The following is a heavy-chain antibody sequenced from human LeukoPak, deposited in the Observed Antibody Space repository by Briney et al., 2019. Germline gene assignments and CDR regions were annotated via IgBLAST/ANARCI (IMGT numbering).Heavy chain of an antibody. CDR2: ISAYTGNT. Sequence: AAVKVSCKRSNYSFTNYPISWVRQAPAQGREWMGWISAYTGNTNYAQNVQGRVTMTTDTSTNTAHMELASLRPDDTGICYCTRGSSSQYFQHWGQGTLVTVSS. CDR1: NYSFTNYP. J-gene: IGHJ1*01. V-gene: IGHV1-18*01. CDR3: TRGSSSQYFQH. D-gene: IGHD6-6*01.